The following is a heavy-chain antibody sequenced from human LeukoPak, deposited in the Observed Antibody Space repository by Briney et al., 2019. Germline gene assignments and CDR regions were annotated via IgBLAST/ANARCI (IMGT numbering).Heavy chain of an antibody. V-gene: IGHV4-4*02. J-gene: IGHJ4*02. CDR1: GGSISSSNW. CDR2: IYHSGST. D-gene: IGHD2-15*01. CDR3: ARVRGYCSGGSCYFVSRSRGIVDY. Sequence: SGTLSLTCAVSGGSISSSNWWSWVRQPPGKGLEWIGEIYHSGSTNYNPSLKSRVTISVDTSKNQFSLKLSSVTAADTAVYYCARVRGYCSGGSCYFVSRSRGIVDYWGQGTLVTVSS.